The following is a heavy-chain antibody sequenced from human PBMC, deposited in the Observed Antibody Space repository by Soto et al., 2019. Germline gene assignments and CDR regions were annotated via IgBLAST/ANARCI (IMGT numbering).Heavy chain of an antibody. CDR2: IYYSGTT. CDR3: ARQIRLGNTGLELDY. Sequence: QLQLQESGPGLVKPSETLSLTCSVSGDSVSSSTYYWAWIRQAPGKGLEWIGTIYYSGTTYYNPSLRSRVTISVDTSKNQFSLRLTSVTAADTAVYSCARQIRLGNTGLELDYWGQGTLVTVSS. D-gene: IGHD3-16*01. CDR1: GDSVSSSTYY. V-gene: IGHV4-39*01. J-gene: IGHJ4*02.